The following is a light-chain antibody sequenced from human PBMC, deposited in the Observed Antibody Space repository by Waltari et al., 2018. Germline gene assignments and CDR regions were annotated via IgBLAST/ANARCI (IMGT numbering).Light chain of an antibody. CDR1: SHDVCGYNS. Sequence: QSALTQPASVSGSPGPSVTIHCAGTSHDVCGYNSFSWYHEHPGQAPRVIIYDVSDRPSGVSDRFSGSKSGNTASLTISGLQAEDEADYYCSSQSSNDVVLFGGGTKLTVL. J-gene: IGLJ2*01. CDR3: SSQSSNDVVL. CDR2: DVS. V-gene: IGLV2-14*01.